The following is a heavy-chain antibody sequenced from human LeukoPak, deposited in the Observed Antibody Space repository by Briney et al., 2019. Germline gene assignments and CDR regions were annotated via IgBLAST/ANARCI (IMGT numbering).Heavy chain of an antibody. Sequence: GGSLRLSCAASGFTFSSYSMNWVRQAPGKGLEWVSSISSSSSYIYYADSVKGRFTISRDNAKNSLYLQMNSLRAEDTAVYYCASLSLGGFGELVGGTANQNAFDIWGQGTMVTVSS. J-gene: IGHJ3*02. D-gene: IGHD3-10*01. CDR3: ASLSLGGFGELVGGTANQNAFDI. CDR2: ISSSSSYI. V-gene: IGHV3-21*01. CDR1: GFTFSSYS.